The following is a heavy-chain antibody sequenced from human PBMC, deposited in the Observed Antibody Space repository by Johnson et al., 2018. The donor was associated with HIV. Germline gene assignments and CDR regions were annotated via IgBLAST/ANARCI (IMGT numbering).Heavy chain of an antibody. D-gene: IGHD3-3*01. CDR2: SAGGDNT. CDR3: TVWRWGWSGQEPFDV. Sequence: VQLVESGGGLVQPGGSLRLSCAASGFTVSSNYMSWVRQTPGKGLAWVSAVSAGGDNTYYADSVKGRFTISRDSSKNTVYLQMNSLRDEDTSVYYCTVWRWGWSGQEPFDVWGPGTMVTVSS. CDR1: GFTVSSNY. V-gene: IGHV3-66*02. J-gene: IGHJ3*01.